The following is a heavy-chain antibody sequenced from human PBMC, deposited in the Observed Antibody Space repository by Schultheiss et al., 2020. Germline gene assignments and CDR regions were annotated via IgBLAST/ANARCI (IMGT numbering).Heavy chain of an antibody. Sequence: GESLKISCAASGFTSSNYVINWVRQAPGKGLKWVSAISGSGGTRYYADSVKGRFTISRDNSKNTLYLQMNSLRAEDKAMYYCARVLAVAVGDVWGQGTTV. CDR2: ISGSGGTR. V-gene: IGHV3-23*01. CDR3: ARVLAVAVGDV. CDR1: GFTSSNYV. D-gene: IGHD6-19*01. J-gene: IGHJ6*02.